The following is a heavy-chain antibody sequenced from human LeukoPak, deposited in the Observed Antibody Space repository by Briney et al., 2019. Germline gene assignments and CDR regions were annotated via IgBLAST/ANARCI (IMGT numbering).Heavy chain of an antibody. CDR2: INPSGGST. J-gene: IGHJ5*02. D-gene: IGHD6-19*01. Sequence: ASVKVSCKASGYTFTSYYMHWVRQAPGQGLEWMGIINPSGGSTSYAQKFQGRVTMTRDTSTSTVYMELSSLRSEDTAVYYCAREKGIAVAGKQHVRGNWFDPWGQGTLVTVSS. V-gene: IGHV1-46*01. CDR3: AREKGIAVAGKQHVRGNWFDP. CDR1: GYTFTSYY.